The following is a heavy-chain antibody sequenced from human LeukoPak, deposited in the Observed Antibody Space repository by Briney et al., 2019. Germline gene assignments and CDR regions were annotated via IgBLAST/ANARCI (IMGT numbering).Heavy chain of an antibody. D-gene: IGHD3-16*01. CDR2: FYNSGSS. J-gene: IGHJ4*02. V-gene: IGHV4-59*01. CDR1: GGSISDYY. Sequence: SETLSLTCTVSGGSISDYYRGWIRQPPGKGLEWVGYFYNSGSSTYNPSLKSRVTISVDTSKEQFSLKVNSVTAADTAVYYCTRGAGWLIDYWGQGILVTVSS. CDR3: TRGAGWLIDY.